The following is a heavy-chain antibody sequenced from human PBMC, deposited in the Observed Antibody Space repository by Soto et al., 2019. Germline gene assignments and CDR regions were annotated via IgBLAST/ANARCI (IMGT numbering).Heavy chain of an antibody. J-gene: IGHJ6*02. V-gene: IGHV6-1*01. Sequence: SQTRSLTCAISGDSVSSNSSGWNWIRQSPSRGLERLGRTYYKSKWNNDYALSVKSRITINPDTSKNQFSLHLYSVTPEDTAVYYCTGITWFRGMDVWGQGTPVTVSS. CDR2: TYYKSKWNN. CDR1: GDSVSSNSSG. D-gene: IGHD3-10*01. CDR3: TGITWFRGMDV.